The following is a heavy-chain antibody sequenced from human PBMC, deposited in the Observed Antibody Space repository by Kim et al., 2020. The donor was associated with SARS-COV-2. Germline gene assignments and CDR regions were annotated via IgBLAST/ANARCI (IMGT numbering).Heavy chain of an antibody. CDR3: ARGSLWTYWYFDL. V-gene: IGHV3-13*01. Sequence: YPGSVKGRFTISIENAKNSLYLQMNSLRAWDTAVYYCARGSLWTYWYFDLWGRGTLVTVSS. J-gene: IGHJ2*01. D-gene: IGHD3-10*01.